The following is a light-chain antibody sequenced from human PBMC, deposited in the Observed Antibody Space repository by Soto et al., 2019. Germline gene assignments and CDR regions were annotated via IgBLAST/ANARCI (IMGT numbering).Light chain of an antibody. CDR2: TAS. J-gene: IGKJ2*01. CDR3: QHYSNYPVT. CDR1: QSIGIW. Sequence: DIQMTQSPSTLSASVGDRVTITCRASQSIGIWLAWYQQKTGKAPKLLIYTASTLGSGVPSRFSGSGSGTEFTLTISSLQPDDFATYYCQHYSNYPVTFGQGTKLEIK. V-gene: IGKV1-5*03.